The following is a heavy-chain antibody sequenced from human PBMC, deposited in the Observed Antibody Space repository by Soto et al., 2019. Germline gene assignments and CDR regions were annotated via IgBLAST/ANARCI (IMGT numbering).Heavy chain of an antibody. V-gene: IGHV1-3*01. D-gene: IGHD4-17*01. CDR3: ARHGGDYDYYYYYGMDV. CDR2: INAGNGNT. J-gene: IGHJ6*02. Sequence: ASVTVSCKASGYTFTSYAMHWVRQAPGQRLEWMGWINAGNGNTKYSQKFQGRVTITRDTSASTAYMELSSLRSEDTAMYYCARHGGDYDYYYYYGMDVWGQGTTVTVSS. CDR1: GYTFTSYA.